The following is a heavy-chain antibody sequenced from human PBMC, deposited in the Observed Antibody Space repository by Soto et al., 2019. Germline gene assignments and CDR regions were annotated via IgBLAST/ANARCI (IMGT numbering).Heavy chain of an antibody. J-gene: IGHJ6*02. CDR2: TNPSSGAT. CDR1: GYTFIGHY. D-gene: IGHD1-7*01. CDR3: AREAGTTGNYYYVMDV. V-gene: IGHV1-2*02. Sequence: QVQLVQSGAEVKKPGASVKVSCKASGYTFIGHYLHWVRQAPGQGLEWLGWTNPSSGATNFAQKFQGRVTMSRDTSISTAYLELSSLRSDDTAVYYCAREAGTTGNYYYVMDVWGQGTPVTVSS.